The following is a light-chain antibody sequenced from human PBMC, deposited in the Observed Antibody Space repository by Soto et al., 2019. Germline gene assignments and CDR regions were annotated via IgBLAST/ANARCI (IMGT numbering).Light chain of an antibody. CDR1: SEHSDYA. CDR3: QTWDTGNHEV. CDR2: VHSDGSH. V-gene: IGLV4-69*01. Sequence: QSVLTQSPSASASLGASVKLTCILNSEHSDYAIAWHQQRPEKGPRYLMNVHSDGSHTKGDGIPDRFSGSSSGAERYLTISSLQSEDEADYYCQTWDTGNHEVFGGGTKLTVL. J-gene: IGLJ2*01.